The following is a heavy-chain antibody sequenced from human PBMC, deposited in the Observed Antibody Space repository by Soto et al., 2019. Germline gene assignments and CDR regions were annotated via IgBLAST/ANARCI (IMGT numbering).Heavy chain of an antibody. J-gene: IGHJ6*02. D-gene: IGHD1-1*01. Sequence: GESLKISCMGSGYKVSTWHNLTSYWIAWVRQMPGKGLEWMGIIYPGDSDTRYSPSFQGQVTISADKSISTAYLQWSSLKASDTAMYYCARLSYNWNSPGGMDVWGQGTTVTSP. CDR2: IYPGDSDT. CDR3: ARLSYNWNSPGGMDV. V-gene: IGHV5-51*01. CDR1: GYKVSTWHNLTSYW.